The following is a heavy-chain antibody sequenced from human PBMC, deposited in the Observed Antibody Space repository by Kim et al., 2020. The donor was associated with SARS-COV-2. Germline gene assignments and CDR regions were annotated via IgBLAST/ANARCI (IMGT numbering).Heavy chain of an antibody. V-gene: IGHV1-69*01. J-gene: IGHJ6*02. Sequence: QKSQVRVTITADESTSTAYMELSSLRSEDTAVYYCARALRYSTEYYGMDVWGQGTTVTVSS. D-gene: IGHD2-21*01. CDR3: ARALRYSTEYYGMDV.